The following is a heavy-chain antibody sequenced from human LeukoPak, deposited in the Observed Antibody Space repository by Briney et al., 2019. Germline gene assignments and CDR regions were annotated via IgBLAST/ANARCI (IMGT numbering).Heavy chain of an antibody. J-gene: IGHJ4*02. CDR3: ARDLGRSPSLFEY. V-gene: IGHV4-30-4*01. D-gene: IGHD1-26*01. Sequence: SETLSLTCNVSGASVSRGGHYWSWIRQPPGKGLEWVGYIFDSGSAYYNPSLNRRVTISLDTPQNQFSLTLRSVTAADTATYYCARDLGRSPSLFEYWGQGILVTVSS. CDR2: IFDSGSA. CDR1: GASVSRGGHY.